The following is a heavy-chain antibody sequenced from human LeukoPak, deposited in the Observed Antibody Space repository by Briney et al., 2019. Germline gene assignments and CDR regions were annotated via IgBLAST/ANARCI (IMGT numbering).Heavy chain of an antibody. Sequence: ASVKVSCKASGYTFTSYAMHWVRQASGQRLEWMGWINAGNGNTKYSQKFQGRVTITADESTSTAYMELSSLRSEDTAVYYCAREVLRGVIIYYFDYWGQGTLVTVSS. CDR3: AREVLRGVIIYYFDY. D-gene: IGHD3-10*01. CDR1: GYTFTSYA. V-gene: IGHV1-3*01. J-gene: IGHJ4*02. CDR2: INAGNGNT.